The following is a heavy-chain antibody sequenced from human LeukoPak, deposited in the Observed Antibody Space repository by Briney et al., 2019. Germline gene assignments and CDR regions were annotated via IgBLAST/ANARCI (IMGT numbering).Heavy chain of an antibody. V-gene: IGHV3-30*18. CDR3: AKASSNYFYYFEY. D-gene: IGHD2/OR15-2a*01. Sequence: GSLRLSCAASGFTFSSSDMHWVRQAPGKGLGWVAVISYDATNKYYADSVKGRFTLSRDNSKNTLYLQTNTLRDEDTAVYYCAKASSNYFYYFEYWGQGTLVTVSS. CDR2: ISYDATNK. J-gene: IGHJ4*02. CDR1: GFTFSSSD.